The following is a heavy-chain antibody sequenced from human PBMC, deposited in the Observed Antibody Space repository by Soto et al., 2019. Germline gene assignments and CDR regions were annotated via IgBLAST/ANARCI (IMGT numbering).Heavy chain of an antibody. D-gene: IGHD3-10*01. V-gene: IGHV3-23*01. CDR2: ISGSGGST. Sequence: GGSLRLSCAASGFTFSSYAMSWVRQAPGKGLEWVSAISGSGGSTYYADSVKGRFTISRDNSMNTLYLQMNSLRAEDTAVYYCAKGPELLWFGEKFDYWGQGTLVTVSS. J-gene: IGHJ4*02. CDR3: AKGPELLWFGEKFDY. CDR1: GFTFSSYA.